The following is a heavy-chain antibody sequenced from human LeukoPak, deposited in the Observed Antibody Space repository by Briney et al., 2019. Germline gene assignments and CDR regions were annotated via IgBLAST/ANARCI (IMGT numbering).Heavy chain of an antibody. CDR2: INHSGST. Sequence: SSETLSLTCTVSGDSISSGSYYWSWIRQPPGKGLEWIGEINHSGSTNYNPSHKSRVTISVDTSKNQFSLKLSSVTAAVTAVYYCARGYSSSPPRHYYYYMDVWGKGTTVTVSS. CDR3: ARGYSSSPPRHYYYYMDV. J-gene: IGHJ6*03. V-gene: IGHV4-39*07. CDR1: GDSISSGSYY. D-gene: IGHD6-6*01.